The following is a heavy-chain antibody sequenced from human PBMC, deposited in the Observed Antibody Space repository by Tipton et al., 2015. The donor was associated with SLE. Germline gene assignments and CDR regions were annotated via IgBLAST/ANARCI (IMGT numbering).Heavy chain of an antibody. D-gene: IGHD1-26*01. J-gene: IGHJ4*02. Sequence: TLSLTCTVSGGSIYSYYCTWIRQPPGRGLEYLGYILYPGTTDYNPSLRSRVTMSQDTSKNQISLKLSSVTAADTAVYFCAHGGVGAPNLWWYWGQGTLVTVSS. CDR1: GGSIYSYY. CDR2: ILYPGTT. CDR3: AHGGVGAPNLWWY. V-gene: IGHV4-59*12.